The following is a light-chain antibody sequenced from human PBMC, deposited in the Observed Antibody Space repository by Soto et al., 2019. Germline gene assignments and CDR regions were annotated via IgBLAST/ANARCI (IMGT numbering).Light chain of an antibody. Sequence: EIVLTQSPAILSVSPGRGATLSCRASQSVASNLAWYQQRPGQPPRLLIYSASTRATGIPARFSGSGSGTEFTLPISSLQSEDFAVYYCQQYNKWPLFTFGPGTRVDIK. CDR3: QQYNKWPLFT. CDR1: QSVASN. CDR2: SAS. V-gene: IGKV3-15*01. J-gene: IGKJ3*01.